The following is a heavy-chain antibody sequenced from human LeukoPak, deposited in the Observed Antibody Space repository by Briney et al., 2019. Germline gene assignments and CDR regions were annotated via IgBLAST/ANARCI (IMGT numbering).Heavy chain of an antibody. J-gene: IGHJ6*02. CDR1: GGSISTYY. CDR2: VYRSGNT. Sequence: SETLSLTCSVSGGSISTYYWSWIRQPAGKGLEWIGRVYRSGNTNYNRSLKSRVTMSVDTSKNQISLRLRSVTAADTAVYYCARDDFEYSVHYGMDVWGQGTTVTVSS. D-gene: IGHD3-9*01. V-gene: IGHV4-4*07. CDR3: ARDDFEYSVHYGMDV.